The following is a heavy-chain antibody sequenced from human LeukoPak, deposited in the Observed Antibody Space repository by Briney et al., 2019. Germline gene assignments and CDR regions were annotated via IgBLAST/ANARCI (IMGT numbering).Heavy chain of an antibody. V-gene: IGHV5-51*01. D-gene: IGHD3-10*01. CDR3: ARHHYYGSGAHPYYGMDV. CDR2: IYPGDSDT. CDR1: GYSFTSYW. J-gene: IGHJ6*02. Sequence: GESLKISCKGSGYSFTSYWIGWVRQMPGKGLEWMGIIYPGDSDTRYSLSFQGQVTISADKSISTAYLQWSSLKASDTAMYYCARHHYYGSGAHPYYGMDVWGQGTTVTVSS.